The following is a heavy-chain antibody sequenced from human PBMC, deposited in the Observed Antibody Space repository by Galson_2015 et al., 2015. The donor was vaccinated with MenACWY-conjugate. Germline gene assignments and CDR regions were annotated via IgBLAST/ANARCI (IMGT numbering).Heavy chain of an antibody. V-gene: IGHV3-11*06. Sequence: SLRPSCAASGFTFSDYYMSWIRQAPGKGLECISYISSRSSESNYADSVKGRFTIFRDNAKNSLYLQMNSLRAEDTAIYYCARERYCSIHTSGCYVRDDAFDLWGQGTVVTVSS. D-gene: IGHD2-2*01. CDR1: GFTFSDYY. CDR3: ARERYCSIHTSGCYVRDDAFDL. CDR2: ISSRSSES. J-gene: IGHJ3*01.